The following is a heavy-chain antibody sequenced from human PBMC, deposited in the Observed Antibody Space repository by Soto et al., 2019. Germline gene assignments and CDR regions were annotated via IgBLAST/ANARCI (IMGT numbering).Heavy chain of an antibody. J-gene: IGHJ3*02. CDR3: ARATSGWYKDAFDI. D-gene: IGHD6-19*01. Sequence: QVPLVESGGGVVQPGRSLRLSCAASGFNFSSYAMHWVRQAPGKGLEWVAVISYDGSNKYYADSVKGRFTISRDNSKHTLYLQMNSLRAEDTAVYYCARATSGWYKDAFDIWGQGTMVTVSS. CDR1: GFNFSSYA. V-gene: IGHV3-30-3*01. CDR2: ISYDGSNK.